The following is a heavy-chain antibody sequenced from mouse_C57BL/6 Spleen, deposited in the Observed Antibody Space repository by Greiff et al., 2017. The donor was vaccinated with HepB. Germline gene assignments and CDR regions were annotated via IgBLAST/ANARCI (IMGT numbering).Heavy chain of an antibody. CDR3: ASTTREAWFAY. CDR1: GFTFSSYA. V-gene: IGHV5-4*03. D-gene: IGHD2-12*01. CDR2: ISDGGSYT. Sequence: EVMLVESGGGLVKPGGSLKLSCAASGFTFSSYAMSWVRQTPEKRLEWVATISDGGSYTYYPDNVKGRFTISRDNAKNNLYLQMSHLKSEDTAMYYCASTTREAWFAYGGQGTLVTVSA. J-gene: IGHJ3*01.